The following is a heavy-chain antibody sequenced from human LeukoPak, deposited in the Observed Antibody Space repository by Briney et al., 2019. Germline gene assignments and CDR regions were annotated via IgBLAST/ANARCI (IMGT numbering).Heavy chain of an antibody. CDR3: ARQPYSSGWYFDY. J-gene: IGHJ4*02. D-gene: IGHD6-19*01. CDR1: GFTFSSYE. Sequence: PEGSLRLSCAASGFTFSSYEMNWVRQAPGEGLEWVSYISSSGSTIYYADSVKGRFTISRDNAKNSLYLQMNSLRAEDTAVYYCARQPYSSGWYFDYWGQGTLVTVSS. V-gene: IGHV3-48*03. CDR2: ISSSGSTI.